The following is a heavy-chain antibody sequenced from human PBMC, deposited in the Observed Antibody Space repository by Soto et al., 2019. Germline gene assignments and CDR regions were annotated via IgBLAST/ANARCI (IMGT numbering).Heavy chain of an antibody. CDR3: AKMTSGSYGRNYGMDV. J-gene: IGHJ6*02. CDR1: GFTFSNYA. Sequence: GGSLRLSCAASGFTFSNYAIICFRHSPFKGLEWVSALPERGSSPYYADSVKGRFTISRDNSKNSLYLQMNSLRAEDTAVYYCAKMTSGSYGRNYGMDVWGQGTTVTVSS. V-gene: IGHV3-23*01. D-gene: IGHD5-18*01. CDR2: LPERGSSP.